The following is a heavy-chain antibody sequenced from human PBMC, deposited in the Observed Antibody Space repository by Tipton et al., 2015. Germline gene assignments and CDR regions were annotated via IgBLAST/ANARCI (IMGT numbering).Heavy chain of an antibody. Sequence: TLSLTCSVSGESISRRTSSWTWIRQVPGKGLEWIGYIFGLDIANFNPSLNSRVTMSVDTSKNQFSLNLRSVSAADSAVYYCARDVGIVEVDGYYYGMDVWGRGTTVIVSS. D-gene: IGHD5-12*01. CDR1: GESISRRTSS. CDR2: IFGLDIA. V-gene: IGHV4-31*03. J-gene: IGHJ6*02. CDR3: ARDVGIVEVDGYYYGMDV.